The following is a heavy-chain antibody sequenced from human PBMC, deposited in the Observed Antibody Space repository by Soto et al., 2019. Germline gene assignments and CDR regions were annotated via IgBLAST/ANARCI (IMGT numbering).Heavy chain of an antibody. CDR3: ASKYYYGAFDS. V-gene: IGHV4-39*01. D-gene: IGHD3-10*01. CDR2: IYYSATT. J-gene: IGHJ5*01. CDR1: GGSITSSIYY. Sequence: SDTLSLTCSVSGGSITSSIYYWGWIRQPPGKGLEWIGNIYYSATTYYNPSLKSRLTISLDRSKNQFSLKLTSVTAADTAVYYCASKYYYGAFDSWGQGTLVNVSS.